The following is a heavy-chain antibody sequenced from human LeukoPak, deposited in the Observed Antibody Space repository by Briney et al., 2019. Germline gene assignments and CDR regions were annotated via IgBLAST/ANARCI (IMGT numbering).Heavy chain of an antibody. Sequence: GGSLRLSCAASGFTFRNYWMTWVRQAPGKGLEWVAVISYDGSNRYYADSVKGRFTISRDNSKNTLYLQMNSLRTEDTAVYYCAREPYGSGSSHDYWGQGTLVTVSS. CDR2: ISYDGSNR. J-gene: IGHJ4*02. V-gene: IGHV3-30-3*01. CDR3: AREPYGSGSSHDY. D-gene: IGHD3-10*01. CDR1: GFTFRNYW.